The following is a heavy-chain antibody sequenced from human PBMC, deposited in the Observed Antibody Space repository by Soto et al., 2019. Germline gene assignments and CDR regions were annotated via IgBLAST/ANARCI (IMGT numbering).Heavy chain of an antibody. CDR3: ATAYRLRWLFPSPGMDV. Sequence: PGGSLSLSCAASGFTFSSYAMSWVRQAPGKGLEWVSAISGSGGSTYYADSVKGRFTISRDTTTNTLYQQMNSLRAEDTAAYYCATAYRLRWLFPSPGMDVWGQGTTVTVSS. CDR1: GFTFSSYA. J-gene: IGHJ6*02. V-gene: IGHV3-23*01. D-gene: IGHD2-21*01. CDR2: ISGSGGST.